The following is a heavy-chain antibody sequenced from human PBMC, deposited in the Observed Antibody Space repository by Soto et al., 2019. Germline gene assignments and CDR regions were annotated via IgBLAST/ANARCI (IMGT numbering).Heavy chain of an antibody. CDR2: ISGSGGST. CDR3: AKDQYFDWLPAVG. Sequence: GGSLRLSCAASGFTISSYAMSWVRQAPGKGLEWVSAISGSGGSTYYADSVKGRFTISRDNSKNTLYLQMNSLRAEDTAVYYCAKDQYFDWLPAVGWGQGTLVTVSS. V-gene: IGHV3-23*01. D-gene: IGHD3-9*01. J-gene: IGHJ4*02. CDR1: GFTISSYA.